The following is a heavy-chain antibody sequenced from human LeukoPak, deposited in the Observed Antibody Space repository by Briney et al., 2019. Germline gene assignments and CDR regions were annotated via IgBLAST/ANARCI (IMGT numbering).Heavy chain of an antibody. Sequence: GGSLRLSCAASGSTFSGYPTHWVRQTPGKGLEWVAVISYDGSDKHYADPVKGRFTISKDNSKNTVYLQMNSLRAEDTAIYYCTRVGYIDEGIDYWGQGTLVTVSS. CDR1: GSTFSGYP. CDR3: TRVGYIDEGIDY. D-gene: IGHD5-24*01. CDR2: ISYDGSDK. V-gene: IGHV3-30-3*01. J-gene: IGHJ4*02.